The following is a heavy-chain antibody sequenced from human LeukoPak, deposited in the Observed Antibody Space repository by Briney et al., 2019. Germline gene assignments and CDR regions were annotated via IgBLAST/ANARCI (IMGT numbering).Heavy chain of an antibody. CDR3: AKEEEAAAGIRGGPFDY. D-gene: IGHD6-13*01. V-gene: IGHV3-23*01. CDR1: GFTFSSYA. Sequence: GGSLRLSCAASGFTFSSYAMIWVRQSPGKGLEWVSANCGSGGSTYYADSVKGRFTISRDNSKNTLYLQMNSLRAEDTAVYYCAKEEEAAAGIRGGPFDYWGQGTLVTVSS. J-gene: IGHJ4*02. CDR2: NCGSGGST.